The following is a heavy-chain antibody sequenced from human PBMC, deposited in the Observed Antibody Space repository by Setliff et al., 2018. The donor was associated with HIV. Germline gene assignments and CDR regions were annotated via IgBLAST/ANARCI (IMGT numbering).Heavy chain of an antibody. D-gene: IGHD1-26*01. CDR2: IYYSGST. CDR1: GGSILINGFY. Sequence: SETLSLTCSVSGGSILINGFYWSWIRQHSGKGLEWIGYIYYSGSTMYNPSLKTRVTMSLDTSKNQVSLELTSATAADTAVYYCARRSIVGSTLGYYYYALDCWGQVTTVTVSS. CDR3: ARRSIVGSTLGYYYYALDC. J-gene: IGHJ6*02. V-gene: IGHV4-61*05.